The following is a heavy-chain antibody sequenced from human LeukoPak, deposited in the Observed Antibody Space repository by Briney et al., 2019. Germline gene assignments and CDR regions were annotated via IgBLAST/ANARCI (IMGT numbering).Heavy chain of an antibody. Sequence: GGSLRLSCAVSGFTFSSYWMSWFRQAPGKGREWVANINQDGSQKFSVDSVKGRFTISRDNAKNSLSLQMNSLRVEDTAVYYCARDWFDGDYDRFDYWGQGTLVTVSS. CDR3: ARDWFDGDYDRFDY. CDR1: GFTFSSYW. D-gene: IGHD4-17*01. V-gene: IGHV3-7*03. J-gene: IGHJ4*02. CDR2: INQDGSQK.